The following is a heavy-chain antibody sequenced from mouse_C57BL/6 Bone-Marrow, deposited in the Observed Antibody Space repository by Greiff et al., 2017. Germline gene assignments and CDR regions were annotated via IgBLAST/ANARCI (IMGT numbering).Heavy chain of an antibody. D-gene: IGHD2-14*01. Sequence: QVHVKQPGAELVRPGSSVKLSCKASGYTFTSYWMDWVKQRPGQGLEWIGNIYPSDSETHYNQQFKDKATLTVDKSSSTAYMQLSSLTSEDSAVXYCARAYRFDYWGQGTTLTVSS. J-gene: IGHJ2*01. V-gene: IGHV1-61*01. CDR3: ARAYRFDY. CDR1: GYTFTSYW. CDR2: IYPSDSET.